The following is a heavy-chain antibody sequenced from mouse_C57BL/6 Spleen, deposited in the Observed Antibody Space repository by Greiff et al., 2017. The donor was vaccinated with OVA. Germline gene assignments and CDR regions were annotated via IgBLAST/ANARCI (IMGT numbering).Heavy chain of an antibody. CDR2: IDPSDSYT. V-gene: IGHV1-69*01. CDR1: GYTFTSYW. D-gene: IGHD4-1*01. Sequence: QVQLKESGAELVMPGASVKLSCKASGYTFTSYWMHWVKQRPGQGLEWIGEIDPSDSYTNYNQKFKGKSTLTVDKSSSTAYMQLSSLTSEDSAVYYCAREWNWDGFAYWGQGTLVTVSA. J-gene: IGHJ3*01. CDR3: AREWNWDGFAY.